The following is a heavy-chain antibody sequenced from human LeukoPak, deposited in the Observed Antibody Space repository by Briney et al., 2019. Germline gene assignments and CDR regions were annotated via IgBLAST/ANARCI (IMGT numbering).Heavy chain of an antibody. J-gene: IGHJ4*02. CDR2: IYYSGST. V-gene: IGHV4-59*08. D-gene: IGHD5-18*01. Sequence: SETLSLTCTVSGGSISSYYWSWVRQPPGRGPEWIGYIYYSGSTNYNPSLKSRVTISVDTSKNQFSLKLSSVTAADTAVYYCAGGGYSYGPIDYWGQGTLVTVSS. CDR3: AGGGYSYGPIDY. CDR1: GGSISSYY.